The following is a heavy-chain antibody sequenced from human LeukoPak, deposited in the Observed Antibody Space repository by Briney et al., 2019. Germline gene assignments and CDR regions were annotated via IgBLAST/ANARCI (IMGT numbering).Heavy chain of an antibody. V-gene: IGHV4-39*01. CDR1: GXSISSYY. Sequence: PSETLSLTCTVSGXSISSYYWGWIRQPPGKGLEWIGSIYYSGSTYYNPSLKSRVTISVDTSKNQFSLKLSSVTAADTAVYYCAGELLAFDYWGQGTLVTVSS. CDR2: IYYSGST. J-gene: IGHJ4*02. CDR3: AGELLAFDY. D-gene: IGHD1-26*01.